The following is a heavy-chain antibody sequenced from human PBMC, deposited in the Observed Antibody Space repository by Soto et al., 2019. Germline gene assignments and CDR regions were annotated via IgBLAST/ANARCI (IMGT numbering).Heavy chain of an antibody. CDR3: ARDGAAAGWDY. Sequence: ASVKVSCKASAYTFTSYAIHWVRQAPGQRLEWMGWINAGNGNTKYSQKFQGRVTITRDTSASTAYMELSSLRSEDTAVYYCARDGAAAGWDYWGQGTLVTVSS. V-gene: IGHV1-3*01. J-gene: IGHJ4*02. CDR1: AYTFTSYA. D-gene: IGHD6-13*01. CDR2: INAGNGNT.